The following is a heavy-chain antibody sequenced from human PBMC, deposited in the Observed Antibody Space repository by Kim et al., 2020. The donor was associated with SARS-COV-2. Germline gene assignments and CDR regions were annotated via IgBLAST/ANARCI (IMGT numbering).Heavy chain of an antibody. V-gene: IGHV3-11*01. Sequence: GGSLRLSCSASGFTFSDYYMSWIRQAPGKGLEWVSYISDSATIRYYADSIKGRFTISRDNARNILYLQMDSLRAEDAAIYYCARDLRRYFDNPNSYYYGMDVWGQGTTVTVSS. CDR3: ARDLRRYFDNPNSYYYGMDV. CDR2: ISDSATIR. D-gene: IGHD3-9*01. J-gene: IGHJ6*02. CDR1: GFTFSDYY.